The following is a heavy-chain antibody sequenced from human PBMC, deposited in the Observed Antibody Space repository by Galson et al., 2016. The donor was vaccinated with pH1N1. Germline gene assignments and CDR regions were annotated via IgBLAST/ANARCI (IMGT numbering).Heavy chain of an antibody. CDR1: GFTFSHFV. Sequence: SLRLSCAASGFTFSHFVMSWVRQAPGKGLEWVSTISGSGGSTYYADSVKGRFTISRDNSKNTVYLQMNSLRADDAAVYYVAQHPYYVDTSKIAYWGQGTLVSVSS. CDR3: AQHPYYVDTSKIAY. D-gene: IGHD5-18*01. CDR2: ISGSGGST. J-gene: IGHJ4*02. V-gene: IGHV3-23*01.